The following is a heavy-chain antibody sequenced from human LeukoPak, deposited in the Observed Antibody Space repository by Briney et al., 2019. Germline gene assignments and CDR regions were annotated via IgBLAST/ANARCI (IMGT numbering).Heavy chain of an antibody. J-gene: IGHJ4*02. CDR3: ATYQPSIVGAAPFDY. CDR1: GYTLTELS. Sequence: PEASVKVSCKVSGYTLTELSMHWVRQAPGKGLGWMGGFDPEDGETIYAQKFQGRVTMTEDTSTDTAYMELSSLRSEDTAVYYCATYQPSIVGAAPFDYWGQGTLVTVSS. D-gene: IGHD1-26*01. V-gene: IGHV1-24*01. CDR2: FDPEDGET.